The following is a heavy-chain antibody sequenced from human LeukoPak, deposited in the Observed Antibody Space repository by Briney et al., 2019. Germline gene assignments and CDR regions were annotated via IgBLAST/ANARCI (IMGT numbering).Heavy chain of an antibody. CDR3: ARNHGCYAWFDP. CDR1: GGSFSGYY. J-gene: IGHJ5*02. CDR2: IYTSGST. Sequence: KSSETLSLTCAVSGGSFSGYYWSWIRQPAGKGLEWIGRIYTSGSTNYNPSLKSRVTMSVDTSKNQFSLKLSSVTAADTAVYSCARNHGCYAWFDPWGQGTLVTVSS. D-gene: IGHD1-14*01. V-gene: IGHV4-4*07.